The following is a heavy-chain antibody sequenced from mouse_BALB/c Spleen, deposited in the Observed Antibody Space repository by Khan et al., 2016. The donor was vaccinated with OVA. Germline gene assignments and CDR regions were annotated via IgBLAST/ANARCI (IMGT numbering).Heavy chain of an antibody. D-gene: IGHD1-1*01. Sequence: QSELVQSGPELKKPGETVKISCRASGYTFTNYGMNWLKQAPGKGFKWMGLINTNTGEPTYAEEFKGRFAFSLETSANTAYLQINNLKNEDTATYFCAKEITSLFDYWGQGTSLTVSS. J-gene: IGHJ2*02. CDR3: AKEITSLFDY. V-gene: IGHV9-3*02. CDR2: INTNTGEP. CDR1: GYTFTNYG.